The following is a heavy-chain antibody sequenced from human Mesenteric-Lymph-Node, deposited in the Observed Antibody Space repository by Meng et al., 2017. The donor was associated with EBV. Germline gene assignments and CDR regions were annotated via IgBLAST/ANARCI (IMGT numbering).Heavy chain of an antibody. D-gene: IGHD1-26*01. CDR2: IYWDDDK. CDR3: AHGQARGAFNY. CDR1: GFSLSTSGVG. J-gene: IGHJ4*02. Sequence: QVTLKDSCPTLVKPTQTPALTCTVSGFSLSTSGVGVGWIRQPPGKALEWLALIYWDDDKRYSPSLKSRLTITKDTSKNQVVLTMTNMDPVDTATYYCAHGQARGAFNYWGQGTLVTVSS. V-gene: IGHV2-5*02.